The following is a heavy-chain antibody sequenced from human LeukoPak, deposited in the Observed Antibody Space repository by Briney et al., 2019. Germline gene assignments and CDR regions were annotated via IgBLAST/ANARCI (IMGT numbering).Heavy chain of an antibody. CDR2: ISYDGRHN. CDR3: ARVYLERLTAGYFDH. Sequence: PGGSLRLSCAASGFTFSSYAMHWVRQAPGKGLEWVAVISYDGRHNYYADSVKGRFTISRDNSKSTLYLQMNSLRDDDSAAYFCARVYLERLTAGYFDHWGQGTQVTVSP. D-gene: IGHD2-8*01. V-gene: IGHV3-30*04. CDR1: GFTFSSYA. J-gene: IGHJ4*02.